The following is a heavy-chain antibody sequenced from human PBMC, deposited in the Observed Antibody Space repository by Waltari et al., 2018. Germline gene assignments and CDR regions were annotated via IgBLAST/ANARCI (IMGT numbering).Heavy chain of an antibody. D-gene: IGHD3-10*01. V-gene: IGHV3-30*18. CDR2: ISLDGSNK. J-gene: IGHJ4*02. CDR3: VKGGDGKKSFDS. Sequence: QVQVVESGGGVVQPGRSLRLSCAASGFSFSNYAIHWVRQAPGKGLEGVALISLDGSNKVYGDSVRGRFSISRDNAKNTVDLEMTSLRVGDTALYYCVKGGDGKKSFDSWGQGARVTVSS. CDR1: GFSFSNYA.